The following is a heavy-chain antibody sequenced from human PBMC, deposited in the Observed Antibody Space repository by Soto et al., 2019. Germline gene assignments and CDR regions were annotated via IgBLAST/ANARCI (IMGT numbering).Heavy chain of an antibody. CDR1: GFSLKNYA. CDR3: ARDCSSSSCSVWRY. D-gene: IGHD2-2*01. V-gene: IGHV3-23*01. J-gene: IGHJ4*02. Sequence: PGGSLRLSCAASGFSLKNYAMTWVRQAPGKGLEWVSGITGSGDKTYYADSVKGRFIISRDNSENTLYPQMNSLRAEDTALYYCARDCSSSSCSVWRYWGQGTQVTVS. CDR2: ITGSGDKT.